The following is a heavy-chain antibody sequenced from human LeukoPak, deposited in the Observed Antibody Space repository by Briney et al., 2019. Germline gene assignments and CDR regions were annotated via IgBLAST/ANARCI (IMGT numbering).Heavy chain of an antibody. D-gene: IGHD2-21*01. CDR1: GGSISSYY. CDR2: IYYIGST. J-gene: IGHJ4*02. Sequence: SETLSLTCTVSGGSISSYYWSWIRQPPGKGLEWIGYIYYIGSTNYNPSLTSRVTISVDTSKNQFSLKLSSVTAADTAVYYCARDAGYGYSFFDYWGPGTLVTVSS. V-gene: IGHV4-59*01. CDR3: ARDAGYGYSFFDY.